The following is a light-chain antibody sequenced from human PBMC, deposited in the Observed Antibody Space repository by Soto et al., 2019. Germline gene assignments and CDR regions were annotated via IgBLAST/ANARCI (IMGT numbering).Light chain of an antibody. V-gene: IGKV3-20*01. CDR2: DAS. CDR3: QQFSSYPLT. Sequence: EFVLTQSPGTLSLSPVERATLSCMASQTVRNNYLAWYQQKPGQAPRLLIYDASSRATGIPDRFSGGGSGTDFTLPISRLEPEDFAVYYCQQFSSYPLTFGGGTKVDI. J-gene: IGKJ4*01. CDR1: QTVRNNY.